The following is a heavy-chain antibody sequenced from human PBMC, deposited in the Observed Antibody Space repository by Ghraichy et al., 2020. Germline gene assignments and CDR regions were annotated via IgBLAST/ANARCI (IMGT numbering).Heavy chain of an antibody. CDR3: ARVRVVLRGASHYYYYGMDV. D-gene: IGHD3-10*01. CDR1: DGSLSDYY. J-gene: IGHJ6*02. Sequence: SETLSLTCAVYDGSLSDYYWNWIRQPPGKGLEWIGEISHTGSTHYNPSLKSRVTISVDTSKNQFSLKVSSVTAADTAMYYCARVRVVLRGASHYYYYGMDVWGPGNTVTVSS. CDR2: ISHTGST. V-gene: IGHV4-34*01.